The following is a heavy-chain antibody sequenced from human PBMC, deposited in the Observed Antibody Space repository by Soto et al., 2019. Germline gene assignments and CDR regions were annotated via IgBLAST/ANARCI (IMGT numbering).Heavy chain of an antibody. CDR2: ISGVGYTT. CDR3: ATRGDDVVVVPAAMGYYFYAMDV. V-gene: IGHV3-23*01. D-gene: IGHD2-2*01. J-gene: IGHJ6*02. Sequence: TGGSLRLSCVASGFTFNSRCMSWVRQAPGKGLEWVSSISGVGYTTYYAVSMEGRFTISRDNSKNTLYLQMNSLRADDTAVYYCATRGDDVVVVPAAMGYYFYAMDVWGLGTTVTVSS. CDR1: GFTFNSRC.